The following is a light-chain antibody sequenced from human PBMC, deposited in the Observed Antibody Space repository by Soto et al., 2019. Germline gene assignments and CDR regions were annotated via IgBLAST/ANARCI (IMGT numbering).Light chain of an antibody. CDR1: QSVSSY. CDR2: DAS. J-gene: IGKJ2*01. CDR3: QQRSNWPPYT. Sequence: EIVLTQSPATLFLSPGERATLSCGASQSVSSYLAWYQQKPGQAPRLLIYDASNRATGIPARFSGSGSGTDFTLTISSLEPEDFAVYYCQQRSNWPPYTFGQGTKLEIK. V-gene: IGKV3-11*01.